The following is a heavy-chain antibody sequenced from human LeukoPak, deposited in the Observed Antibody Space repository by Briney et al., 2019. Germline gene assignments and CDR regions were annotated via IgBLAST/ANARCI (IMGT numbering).Heavy chain of an antibody. D-gene: IGHD3-3*01. CDR1: GYTFTGYY. CDR2: INPNSGGT. J-gene: IGHJ4*02. Sequence: ASVQVSYKASGYTFTGYYMHWVRQAPGQGLAWMGWINPNSGGTNYAQKFQGRVTMTRGTSISTAYMELSRLRSDDTAVYYCARDPVNYDFWSGYYFDYWGQGTLVTVSS. V-gene: IGHV1-2*02. CDR3: ARDPVNYDFWSGYYFDY.